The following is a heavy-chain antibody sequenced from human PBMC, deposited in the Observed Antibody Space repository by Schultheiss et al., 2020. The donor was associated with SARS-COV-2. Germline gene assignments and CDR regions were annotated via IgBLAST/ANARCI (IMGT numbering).Heavy chain of an antibody. Sequence: GGSLRLSCAASGFTVSSYSMNWVRQAPGKGLEWVSYISSSSSYIYYADSVKGRFTISRDNAKNSLYLQMNSLRAEDTAVYYCASSGAGVYGWDREYYFDYWGQGTLVTVSS. D-gene: IGHD2-8*01. J-gene: IGHJ4*02. V-gene: IGHV3-21*05. CDR3: ASSGAGVYGWDREYYFDY. CDR2: ISSSSSYI. CDR1: GFTVSSYS.